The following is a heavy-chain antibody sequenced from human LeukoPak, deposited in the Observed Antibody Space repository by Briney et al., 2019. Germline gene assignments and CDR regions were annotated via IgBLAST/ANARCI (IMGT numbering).Heavy chain of an antibody. CDR2: IKSEGEGATT. CDR1: GFTIGTAW. Sequence: GGSLRLSCASSGFTIGTAWMSWVRQAPGKGLEWLGHIKSEGEGATTDYAAPAKGRFAISRDDSKNMIYLQMSSLKMDDTAIYYCIAHFPYFYGFDVWGKGTTGTVSS. V-gene: IGHV3-15*01. J-gene: IGHJ6*04. D-gene: IGHD3-3*02. CDR3: IAHFPYFYGFDV.